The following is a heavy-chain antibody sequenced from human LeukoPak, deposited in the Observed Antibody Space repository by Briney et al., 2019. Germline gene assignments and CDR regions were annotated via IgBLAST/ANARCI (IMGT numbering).Heavy chain of an antibody. J-gene: IGHJ4*02. CDR3: AKDLGYGYYGSGSYSAYDY. CDR2: ISGSGDST. D-gene: IGHD3-10*01. Sequence: GGSLRLSCAASGFTFSSYAMSWVRQAPGKGLEWVSAISGSGDSTYYADSVKGRFTISRDNSKNTLYLQMNSLRAEDTAVYYCAKDLGYGYYGSGSYSAYDYWGQGTLVTVSS. V-gene: IGHV3-23*01. CDR1: GFTFSSYA.